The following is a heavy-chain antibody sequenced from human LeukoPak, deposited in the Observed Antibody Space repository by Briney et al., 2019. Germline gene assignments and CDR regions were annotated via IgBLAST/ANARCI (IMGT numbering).Heavy chain of an antibody. D-gene: IGHD2-15*01. J-gene: IGHJ6*03. CDR3: ARQVVVVAAMRYYYYYMDV. V-gene: IGHV1-69*05. CDR1: GGTFSSYA. Sequence: SVKVSCKASGGTFSSYAISWVRQAPGQGLEWMGGIIPIFGTANYAQKFQGRVTITTDESTSTAYMELSSLRSEDTAVCYCARQVVVVAAMRYYYYYMDVWGKGTTVTVSS. CDR2: IIPIFGTA.